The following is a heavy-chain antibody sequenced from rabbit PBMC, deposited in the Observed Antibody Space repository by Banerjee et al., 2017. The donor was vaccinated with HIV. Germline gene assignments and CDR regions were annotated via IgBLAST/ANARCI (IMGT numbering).Heavy chain of an antibody. D-gene: IGHD7-1*01. CDR2: IGAGSSGTT. CDR1: GFSFNNKYA. Sequence: QEQLEESGGGLVKPEGSLTLTCTASGFSFNNKYAMCWVRQAPGKGLEWIACIGAGSSGTTYYASWAKGRFTISKTSSTTVTLQMTSLTAADTATYFCARDLAAVTGWNFGLWGPGTLVTVS. V-gene: IGHV1S45*01. J-gene: IGHJ4*01. CDR3: ARDLAAVTGWNFGL.